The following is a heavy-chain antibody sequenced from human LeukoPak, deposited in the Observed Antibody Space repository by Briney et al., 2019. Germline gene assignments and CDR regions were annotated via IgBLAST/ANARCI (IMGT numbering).Heavy chain of an antibody. CDR2: ISNGGDII. CDR1: GFTFSRYE. J-gene: IGHJ4*02. D-gene: IGHD3-22*01. CDR3: ARVMWGEYYHDSSGFYESEY. V-gene: IGHV3-48*03. Sequence: PGGSLRLSCAASGFTFSRYEMHWVRQAPGKGLEWVAYISNGGDIIYYAGSVKGRFTISRGNAKNSLYLQMNSLRAEDTALYYCARVMWGEYYHDSSGFYESEYWGQGTLVTVSS.